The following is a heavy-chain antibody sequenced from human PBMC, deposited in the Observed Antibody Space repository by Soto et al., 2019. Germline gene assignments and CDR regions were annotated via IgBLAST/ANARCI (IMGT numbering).Heavy chain of an antibody. CDR1: GYTFTSYG. D-gene: IGHD2-21*01. Sequence: QVQLVQSGAEVKKPWASVKVSCNASGYTFTSYGISWVRQAPGQGLEWMGWISAYNVNTNYAQKLQGRVTMTTDTSTSTAYMELRSLRSDDTAVYYCARYCGGECYGLYYYCMDVWGQGPTVTVSS. CDR3: ARYCGGECYGLYYYCMDV. J-gene: IGHJ6*02. CDR2: ISAYNVNT. V-gene: IGHV1-18*01.